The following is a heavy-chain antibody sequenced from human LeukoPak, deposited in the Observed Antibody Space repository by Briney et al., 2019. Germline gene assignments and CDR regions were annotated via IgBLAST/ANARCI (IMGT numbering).Heavy chain of an antibody. Sequence: GGSLRLSCAASGFTFSSYWMHWVRQAPGKGLVWVSRINSDMSTTTYADSVKGRFTISRDNAKNSLYLQMNRLRAEDTAVYYCARENSGGGIDYWGQGTLVTVSS. D-gene: IGHD3-10*01. J-gene: IGHJ4*02. CDR1: GFTFSSYW. CDR2: INSDMSTT. V-gene: IGHV3-74*01. CDR3: ARENSGGGIDY.